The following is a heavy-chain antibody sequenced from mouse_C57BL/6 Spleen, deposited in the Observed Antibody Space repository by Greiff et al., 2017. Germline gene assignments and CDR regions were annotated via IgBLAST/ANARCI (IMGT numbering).Heavy chain of an antibody. D-gene: IGHD2-3*01. CDR1: GFTFSSYA. CDR3: ARDGNDGYSLYAMDY. J-gene: IGHJ4*01. CDR2: ISDGGSYT. V-gene: IGHV5-4*01. Sequence: EVKLVESGGGLVKPGGSLKLSCAASGFTFSSYAMSWVRQTPEKRLEWVATISDGGSYTYYPDNVKGRFTISRDKAKNNLYLQMSHLKSEDTAMYYCARDGNDGYSLYAMDYWGQGTSVTVSS.